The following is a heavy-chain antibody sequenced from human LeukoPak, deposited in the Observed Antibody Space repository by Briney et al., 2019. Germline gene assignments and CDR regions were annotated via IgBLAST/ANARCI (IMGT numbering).Heavy chain of an antibody. CDR2: ISYDGSNK. Sequence: GGSLRLSCAASGFTFSSYGKHWVRQAPGKGLEWVAVISYDGSNKYYADSVKGRFTISRDNSKNTLYLQMNSLRAEDTAVYYCATAYSSSSGYYYYGMDVWGQGTTVTVSS. D-gene: IGHD6-6*01. J-gene: IGHJ6*02. V-gene: IGHV3-30*03. CDR1: GFTFSSYG. CDR3: ATAYSSSSGYYYYGMDV.